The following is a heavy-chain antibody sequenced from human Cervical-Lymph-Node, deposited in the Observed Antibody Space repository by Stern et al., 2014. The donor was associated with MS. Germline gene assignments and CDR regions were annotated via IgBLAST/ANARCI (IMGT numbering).Heavy chain of an antibody. Sequence: VQLVGSGGGVVQPGRSLRLSCAASGFTFSAHGMHWVRQAPGKGLEWVAVIWYDGTSKYYADSVKGRFTISRDNSKNTLYLQLNSLRVEDTAVFYCARGLSYFDYWGRGTLVTVSS. V-gene: IGHV3-33*01. CDR3: ARGLSYFDY. CDR2: IWYDGTSK. CDR1: GFTFSAHG. J-gene: IGHJ4*02.